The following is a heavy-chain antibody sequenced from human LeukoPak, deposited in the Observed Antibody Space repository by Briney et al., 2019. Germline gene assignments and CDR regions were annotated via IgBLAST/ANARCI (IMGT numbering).Heavy chain of an antibody. CDR2: IYYSGST. D-gene: IGHD1-26*01. J-gene: IGHJ4*02. CDR1: GDSISSSSSY. V-gene: IGHV4-39*01. CDR3: AKSGGSGLIDY. Sequence: SETLSLTCSVSGDSISSSSSYWGWIRQPPGKGLEWIGSIYYSGSTYYNTSLKSRVTISVDTSKNQFSLNLSSVTAADTAVYYCAKSGGSGLIDYWGQGTLVTVSS.